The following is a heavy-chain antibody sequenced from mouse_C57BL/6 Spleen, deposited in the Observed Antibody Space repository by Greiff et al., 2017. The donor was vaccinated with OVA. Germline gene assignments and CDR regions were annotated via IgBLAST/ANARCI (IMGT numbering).Heavy chain of an antibody. Sequence: VQLKESGAELVRPGASVKLSCTASGFNIKDDYMHWVKQRPEQGLEWIGWIDPENGDTEYASKFQGKATITADTSSNTAYLQLSSLTSEDTAVYYCTTGSTGTGYFDVWGTGTTVTVSS. J-gene: IGHJ1*03. CDR1: GFNIKDDY. CDR2: IDPENGDT. V-gene: IGHV14-4*01. D-gene: IGHD4-1*02. CDR3: TTGSTGTGYFDV.